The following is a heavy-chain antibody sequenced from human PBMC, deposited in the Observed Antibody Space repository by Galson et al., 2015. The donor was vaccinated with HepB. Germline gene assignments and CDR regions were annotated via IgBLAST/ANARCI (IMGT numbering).Heavy chain of an antibody. Sequence: SVKVSCKASGYTFTSYDINWVRQATGQGLEWMGWMNPNSGNTGYAQKFQGRVTMTRNTSISTTYMELSSLRSEDTAVYYCARSLDTAMVIDYWGQGTLVTVSS. D-gene: IGHD5-18*01. CDR1: GYTFTSYD. CDR2: MNPNSGNT. J-gene: IGHJ4*02. V-gene: IGHV1-8*01. CDR3: ARSLDTAMVIDY.